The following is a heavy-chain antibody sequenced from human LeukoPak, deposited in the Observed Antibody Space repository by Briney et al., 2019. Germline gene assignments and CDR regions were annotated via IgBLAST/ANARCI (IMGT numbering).Heavy chain of an antibody. CDR1: GFTFSSSY. D-gene: IGHD2-21*01. V-gene: IGHV3-53*01. J-gene: IGHJ4*02. CDR2: IYDDRST. CDR3: ARDSAFSSYSY. Sequence: PGGSLRLSCTAAGFTFSSSYMSWVRQAPGKGLEWVSIIYDDRSTYYAASVKGRFTISRDDSKNTLLLQMDSLRTEDTAIYYCARDSAFSSYSYWGQGALVTVSS.